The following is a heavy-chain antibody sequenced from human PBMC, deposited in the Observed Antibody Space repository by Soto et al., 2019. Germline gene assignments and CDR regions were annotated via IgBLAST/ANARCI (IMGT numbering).Heavy chain of an antibody. D-gene: IGHD6-6*01. CDR2: IYWSGDE. Sequence: SVPTLVNPTQTLTLTCSFSGFSLSTSGVGVGWIRQPPGKALEWLAHIYWSGDEHYRPSLKTRLSITKDTSKNRVVLTMTNMDPVDKATYYLFQGRAARQVFAFDSWGIGKMVTV. V-gene: IGHV2-5*01. CDR1: GFSLSTSGVG. J-gene: IGHJ3*02. CDR3: FQGRAARQVFAFDS.